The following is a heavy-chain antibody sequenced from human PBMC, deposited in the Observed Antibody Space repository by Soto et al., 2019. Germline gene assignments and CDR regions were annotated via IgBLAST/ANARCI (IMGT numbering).Heavy chain of an antibody. J-gene: IGHJ4*02. D-gene: IGHD6-19*01. CDR1: GYTFTSYA. Sequence: QVQLVQSGAEVKQPGASVKVSCKASGYTFTSYAMHWVRQAPGQRLEWMGWINAGNGNTKYSQKFQGRVTITRDTSASTAYMELSSLRSEDTAVYYCARVLGIAVAGLDYWGQGTLVTVSS. CDR3: ARVLGIAVAGLDY. V-gene: IGHV1-3*01. CDR2: INAGNGNT.